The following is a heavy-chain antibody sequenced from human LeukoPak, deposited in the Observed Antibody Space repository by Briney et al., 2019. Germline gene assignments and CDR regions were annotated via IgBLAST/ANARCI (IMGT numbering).Heavy chain of an antibody. CDR3: AKESGIAAAGEPDY. D-gene: IGHD6-13*01. J-gene: IGHJ4*02. Sequence: PGGSLRLSCAASGFTFSSYAMHWVRQAPGKGLEWVAVISYDGSNKYYADSVKGRFTISRDNSKNTLYLQMNSLRAEDTAVYYCAKESGIAAAGEPDYWGQGTLVTVSS. CDR2: ISYDGSNK. V-gene: IGHV3-30-3*01. CDR1: GFTFSSYA.